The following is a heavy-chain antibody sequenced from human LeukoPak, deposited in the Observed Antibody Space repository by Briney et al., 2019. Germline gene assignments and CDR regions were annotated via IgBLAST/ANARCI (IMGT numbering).Heavy chain of an antibody. CDR3: ARTSGRSWFYYYIDV. D-gene: IGHD2-15*01. CDR1: GGFLSNYN. V-gene: IGHV4-4*07. J-gene: IGHJ6*03. CDR2: IYISGST. Sequence: SETLSLTCRVSGGFLSNYNWTWIRQSAGKGLEWIGRIYISGSTDYNPSLKSRVTMSVDASKNEFSLRLNSVTAADSAVYYCARTSGRSWFYYYIDVWGKGTTVTVSS.